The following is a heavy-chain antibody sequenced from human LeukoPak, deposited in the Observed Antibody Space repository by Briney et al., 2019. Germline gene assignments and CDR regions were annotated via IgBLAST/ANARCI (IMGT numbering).Heavy chain of an antibody. CDR2: IYWNDEK. Sequence: ESGPTLVNPTQTLTLTCTFSGFSLTTSGVGVGWIRQPPGKALEWLALIYWNDEKRYGASLKSRLTITKDTSKNQVVLTMTNMDPVDTATYYCAHRPALRYFDYWGQGTLVTVSS. V-gene: IGHV2-5*01. J-gene: IGHJ4*02. CDR3: AHRPALRYFDY. D-gene: IGHD3-9*01. CDR1: GFSLTTSGVG.